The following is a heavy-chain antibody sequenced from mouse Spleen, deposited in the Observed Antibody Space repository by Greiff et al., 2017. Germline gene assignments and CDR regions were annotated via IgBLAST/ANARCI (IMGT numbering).Heavy chain of an antibody. V-gene: IGHV1S81*02. CDR1: GYTFTSYY. CDR3: TREKYGNLPWFAY. J-gene: IGHJ3*01. D-gene: IGHD2-10*02. CDR2: INPSNGGT. Sequence: QVQLKQSGAELVKPGASVKLSCKASGYTFTSYYMYWVKQRPGQGLEWIGEINPSNGGTNFNEKFKSKATLTVDKPSSTAYMQLSSLTSEDSAVYYCTREKYGNLPWFAYWGQGTLVTVSA.